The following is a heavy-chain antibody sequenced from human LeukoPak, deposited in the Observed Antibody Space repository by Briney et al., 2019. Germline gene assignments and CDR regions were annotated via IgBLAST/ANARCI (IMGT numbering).Heavy chain of an antibody. V-gene: IGHV3-30*02. J-gene: IGHJ4*02. CDR1: GISFSRFG. CDR2: IRYDGHNK. Sequence: PGGSLRLSCAASGISFSRFGMHWVRQAPGKGLEWVTFIRYDGHNKYYADSVKGRFTISRDNSKNTLYLQMNSLRPEDTAVYYCAKSQNYYDNSGYYYLDYWGQGNLVTVSS. D-gene: IGHD3-22*01. CDR3: AKSQNYYDNSGYYYLDY.